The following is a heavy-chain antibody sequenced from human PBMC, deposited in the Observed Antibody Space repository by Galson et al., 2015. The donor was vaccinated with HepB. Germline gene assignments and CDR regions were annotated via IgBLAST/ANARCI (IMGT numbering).Heavy chain of an antibody. CDR3: AGAETDSEMATNPGDY. Sequence: SVKVSCKASGGTFSSYAISWVRQAPGQGLEWMGGIIPIFGTANYAQKFQGRVTITADESTSTAYMELSSLRSEDTAVYYCAGAETDSEMATNPGDYWGQGTLVTVSS. J-gene: IGHJ4*02. D-gene: IGHD5-24*01. V-gene: IGHV1-69*13. CDR2: IIPIFGTA. CDR1: GGTFSSYA.